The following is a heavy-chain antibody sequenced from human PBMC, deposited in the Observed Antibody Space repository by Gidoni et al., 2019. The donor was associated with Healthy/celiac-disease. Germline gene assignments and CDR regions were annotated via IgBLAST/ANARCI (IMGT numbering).Heavy chain of an antibody. J-gene: IGHJ4*02. CDR3: ARDTLDSSGWYVFDY. Sequence: QVQLVESGGGVVQPGRSLRLSWAASGFTCSSYAMHWVRQAPGKGLEWVAVISYDGSNKYYADSVKGRFTISRDNSKNTLYLQMNSLRAEDTAVYYCARDTLDSSGWYVFDYWGQGTLVTVSS. CDR1: GFTCSSYA. V-gene: IGHV3-30*04. CDR2: ISYDGSNK. D-gene: IGHD6-19*01.